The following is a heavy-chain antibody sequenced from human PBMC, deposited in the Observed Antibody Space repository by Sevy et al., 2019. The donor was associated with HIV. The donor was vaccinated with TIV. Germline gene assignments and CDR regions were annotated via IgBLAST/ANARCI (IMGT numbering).Heavy chain of an antibody. CDR1: GFTFGRYA. CDR2: IWSDGRSE. J-gene: IGHJ3*01. Sequence: GGSLRLSCAASGFTFGRYAMHWVRQAPGKGLECVAGIWSDGRSEYYADFAKGRFTVSRDNSKNTVYLHMDSLRTDDTAVYYCAKEDDAFDVWGQGTMVTVSS. V-gene: IGHV3-30*02. CDR3: AKEDDAFDV.